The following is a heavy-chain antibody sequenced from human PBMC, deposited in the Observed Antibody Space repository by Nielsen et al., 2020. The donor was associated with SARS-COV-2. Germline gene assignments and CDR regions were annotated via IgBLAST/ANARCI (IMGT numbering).Heavy chain of an antibody. CDR2: TSRSGGST. V-gene: IGHV3-23*01. D-gene: IGHD1-1*01. CDR1: GFTSSSYA. CDR3: AKILERLETRENWFDP. Sequence: GGSLTLSSAAPGFTSSSYAMSWVRQAPAKGLEWVSATSRSGGSTYYADSVKGRFTISRDNSKNTLYLQMNSLIAEDTAVYYCAKILERLETRENWFDPWGQGTLVTVSS. J-gene: IGHJ5*02.